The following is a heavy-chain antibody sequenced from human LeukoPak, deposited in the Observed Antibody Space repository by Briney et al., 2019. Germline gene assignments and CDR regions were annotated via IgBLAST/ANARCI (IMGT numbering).Heavy chain of an antibody. Sequence: PGGSLRLSCAASGFTFSSYSMNWVRQAPGKGLEWVSSISSSSSYIYYADSVKGRFTISRDNAKNSLYLQMNSLRAEDTAVYYCAILEAGWLQSDFDYWGQGTLVTVSS. V-gene: IGHV3-21*01. CDR3: AILEAGWLQSDFDY. CDR1: GFTFSSYS. CDR2: ISSSSSYI. D-gene: IGHD5-24*01. J-gene: IGHJ4*02.